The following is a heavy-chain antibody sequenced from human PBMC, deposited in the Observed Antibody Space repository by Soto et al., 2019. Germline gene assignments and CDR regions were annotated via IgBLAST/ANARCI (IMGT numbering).Heavy chain of an antibody. CDR2: ISAGGGNT. Sequence: EVHLLESGGGLVQPGGSLRLSCAASGFSFNIYAMKWVRQAPGKGLECVSAISAGGGNTYYADSVKGRFTISRDNSKNTLYLQMNSLRADDTAEYYCAKAPTYDYYYYMDVWGKGTTVTVSS. CDR1: GFSFNIYA. CDR3: AKAPTYDYYYYMDV. V-gene: IGHV3-23*01. J-gene: IGHJ6*03.